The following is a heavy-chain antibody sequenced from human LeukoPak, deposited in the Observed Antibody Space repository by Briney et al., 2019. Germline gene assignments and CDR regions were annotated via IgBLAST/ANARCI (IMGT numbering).Heavy chain of an antibody. CDR2: ISGSGGST. CDR1: GFTFSSYG. V-gene: IGHV3-23*01. D-gene: IGHD1-7*01. Sequence: PGGSLRLSCAASGFTFSSYGMSWVRQPPGKGLEWVSGISGSGGSTYYSDSVKGRFTISRDNSKNTVYLQVNSLRADDTAVYYCAKEYRTGSTRLGFDYWGQGTLVTVSS. CDR3: AKEYRTGSTRLGFDY. J-gene: IGHJ4*02.